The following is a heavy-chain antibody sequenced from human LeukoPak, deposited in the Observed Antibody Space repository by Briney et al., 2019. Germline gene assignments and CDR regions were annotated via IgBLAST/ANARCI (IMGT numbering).Heavy chain of an antibody. CDR1: GGSISSYY. CDR2: IYYSGST. V-gene: IGHV4-59*08. Sequence: SETLSLTCTVSGGSISSYYWSWIRQPPGKGLEWIGYIYYSGSTNYNPSLKSRVTISVDTSKNQFSLKLSSVTAADTAVYHCARLSPNMVRGVIISYYFDYWGQGTLVTVSS. CDR3: ARLSPNMVRGVIISYYFDY. D-gene: IGHD3-10*01. J-gene: IGHJ4*02.